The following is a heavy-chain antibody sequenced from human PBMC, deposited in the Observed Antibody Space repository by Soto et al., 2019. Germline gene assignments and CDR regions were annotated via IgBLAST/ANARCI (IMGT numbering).Heavy chain of an antibody. CDR3: AKGPYDYIWGSYRFDY. Sequence: GGSLRLSCAASGFTFDDYAMHWVRQAPGKGLEWVSGISWNSGSIGYADSVKGRFTISRDNAKNSLYLQMNSLRAEDTALYYCAKGPYDYIWGSYRFDYWGQGTLVTVSS. D-gene: IGHD3-16*02. CDR1: GFTFDDYA. V-gene: IGHV3-9*01. J-gene: IGHJ4*02. CDR2: ISWNSGSI.